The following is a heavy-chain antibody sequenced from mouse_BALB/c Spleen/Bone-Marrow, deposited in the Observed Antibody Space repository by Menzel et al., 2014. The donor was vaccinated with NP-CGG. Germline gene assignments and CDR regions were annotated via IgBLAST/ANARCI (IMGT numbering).Heavy chain of an antibody. Sequence: QVQLQQSGPGLVAPSQSLSITCTVSGFSLINYGIHWVRQPPGKGLEWLGIIWARESANYNSALMSRLSISKDNSRSQVFLKMTSLQTDDTAMYYCAREGGLVYWGQGTLVTVSA. CDR1: GFSLINYG. CDR2: IWARESA. J-gene: IGHJ3*01. V-gene: IGHV2-9*02. CDR3: AREGGLVY.